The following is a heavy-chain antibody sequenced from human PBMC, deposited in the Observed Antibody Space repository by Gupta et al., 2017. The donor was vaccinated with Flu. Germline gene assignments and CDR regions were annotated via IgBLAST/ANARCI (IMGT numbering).Heavy chain of an antibody. V-gene: IGHV3-30-3*01. J-gene: IGHJ4*02. CDR1: GFTFGSYA. CDR3: ARTSSFDY. Sequence: QVQLVESGGGVVQPGRSLRLSRASSGFTFGSYAMHWVRQAPGKGLEWVAVISYDGSNKSYADSVKGRFTISRDNSKNNMYLQMNSLRAEDTAVYYCARTSSFDYWGQGTLVTVSS. CDR2: ISYDGSNK.